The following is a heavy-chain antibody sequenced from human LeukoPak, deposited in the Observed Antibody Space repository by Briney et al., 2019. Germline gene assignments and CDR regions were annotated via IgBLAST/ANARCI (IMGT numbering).Heavy chain of an antibody. D-gene: IGHD1-26*01. CDR1: GFTFSSYG. V-gene: IGHV3-33*06. Sequence: PSGGSLRLSCAASGFTFSSYGMHWVRQAPGKGLEWVAVIWYDGSNKYYADSVKGRFTISRDNSKNTLYLQMNSLRAEDMAVYYCAKDAPSGNFDYWGQGTLVTVSS. CDR3: AKDAPSGNFDY. J-gene: IGHJ4*02. CDR2: IWYDGSNK.